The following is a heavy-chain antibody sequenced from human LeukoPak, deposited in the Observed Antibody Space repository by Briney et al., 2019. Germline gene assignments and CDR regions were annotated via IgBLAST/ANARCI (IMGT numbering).Heavy chain of an antibody. Sequence: PGGSLRLSCAASGFTFSSYAMHWVRQAPGKGLEWVAVISYDGSNKYYADSVKGRFTISRDNSKNTLYLQMNSLRAEDTAVYYCASSQQTFDYWGQGTPVTVSS. CDR3: ASSQQTFDY. D-gene: IGHD1/OR15-1a*01. CDR2: ISYDGSNK. V-gene: IGHV3-30*04. CDR1: GFTFSSYA. J-gene: IGHJ4*02.